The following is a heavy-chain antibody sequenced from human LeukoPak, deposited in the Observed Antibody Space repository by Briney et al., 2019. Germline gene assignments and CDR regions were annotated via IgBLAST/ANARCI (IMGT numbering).Heavy chain of an antibody. CDR3: LSQLRLGY. CDR1: GFSFSSYG. CDR2: ITYDGSNK. Sequence: PGGSLRLSCAASGFSFSSYGMHWVRQAPGKGLEWVAVITYDGSNKYYADSVKGRFTISRDNSRNTLYLQMNSLSAEDAAVYYCLSQLRLGYWGQGTVVTVSS. J-gene: IGHJ4*02. V-gene: IGHV3-30*03. D-gene: IGHD3-16*01.